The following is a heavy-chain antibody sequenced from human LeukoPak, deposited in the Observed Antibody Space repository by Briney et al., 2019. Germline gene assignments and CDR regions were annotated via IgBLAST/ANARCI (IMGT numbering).Heavy chain of an antibody. CDR1: GGSISNYY. Sequence: SETLSLTCNVSGGSISNYYWSWIRHPPGKGLEWIGYMYHTGHTMYNSSLKSRVTMSLDTSKNHFSLRLSSVTAADTAVYYCARHPFATPFDYWGPGTLVTVSS. CDR2: MYHTGHT. CDR3: ARHPFATPFDY. D-gene: IGHD2-15*01. V-gene: IGHV4-59*08. J-gene: IGHJ4*02.